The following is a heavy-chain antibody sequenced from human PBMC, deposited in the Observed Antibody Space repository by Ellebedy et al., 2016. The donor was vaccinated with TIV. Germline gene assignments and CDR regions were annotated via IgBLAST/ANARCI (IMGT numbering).Heavy chain of an antibody. Sequence: ASVKVSCKASGYTFTSYFLYWVRQAPGQGLEWMGMINPASGNSKYAQKFQGRVAMTRDTSTNTVYMELSRLRSEDTAVYYCARWDNYYYDSSGYYYNYWGQGTLVTVSS. CDR1: GYTFTSYF. CDR3: ARWDNYYYDSSGYYYNY. V-gene: IGHV1-46*01. D-gene: IGHD3-22*01. CDR2: INPASGNS. J-gene: IGHJ4*02.